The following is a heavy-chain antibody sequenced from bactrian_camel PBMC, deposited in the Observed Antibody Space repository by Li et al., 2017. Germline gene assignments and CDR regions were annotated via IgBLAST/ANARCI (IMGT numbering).Heavy chain of an antibody. CDR3: ATGTRLSRPWHVSRETGW. D-gene: IGHD7*01. J-gene: IGHJ6*01. V-gene: IGHV3S1*01. Sequence: HVQLVESGGGSALAGGSVRLSCAASGYTFNTYSWFRQAPGQEREGVAAIDTGDGSTYYLNSVEGRFTISHDNAKNTVYLQVNSLQPEDTNVYYCATGTRLSRPWHVSRETGWWGQGTQVTVS. CDR2: IDTGDGST. CDR1: GYTFNTYS.